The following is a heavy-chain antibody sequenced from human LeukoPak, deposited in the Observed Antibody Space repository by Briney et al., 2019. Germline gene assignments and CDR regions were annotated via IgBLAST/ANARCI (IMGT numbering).Heavy chain of an antibody. CDR3: AKEPYCRGGSCYSRGDY. Sequence: GGSLRLSCAASGFTFSSYAMSWVRQAPGKGLEWVSAISGSGGSTYYADSVKGRFTISRDNSKNTLYLQMNSLRAEDTAVYYCAKEPYCRGGSCYSRGDYWGQGTLVTVSS. CDR1: GFTFSSYA. D-gene: IGHD2-15*01. CDR2: ISGSGGST. V-gene: IGHV3-23*01. J-gene: IGHJ4*02.